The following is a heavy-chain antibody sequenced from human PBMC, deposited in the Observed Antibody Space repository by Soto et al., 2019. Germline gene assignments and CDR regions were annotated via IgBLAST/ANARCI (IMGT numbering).Heavy chain of an antibody. J-gene: IGHJ5*02. CDR3: ARSGSGSYYNGWFDP. CDR2: IYYSGST. D-gene: IGHD3-10*01. CDR1: GDSVSTDRYY. Sequence: SETLSLTFTVSGDSVSTDRYYSNWIRQPPGKGLEWIGCIYYSGSTNYNPSLKSRITISVDTSKNQFSLKLTSVTAADTAIYYCARSGSGSYYNGWFDPWGQGTLVTVSS. V-gene: IGHV4-61*01.